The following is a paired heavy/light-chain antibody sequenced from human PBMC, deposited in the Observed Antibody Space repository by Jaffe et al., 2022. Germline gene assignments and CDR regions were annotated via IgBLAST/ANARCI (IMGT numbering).Heavy chain of an antibody. Sequence: QVQLQESGPGLVKPSETLSLTCTVSGGAITSNYWSWIRQAPGKGLEWIGHISYSGIPTYNPSVKSRVTISEDTSKNQFSLRLTSVTAADTAFYYCARMSYDFPRQMYYFDYWGQGTQVTVSS. CDR3: ARMSYDFPRQMYYFDY. J-gene: IGHJ4*02. CDR1: GGAITSNY. CDR2: ISYSGIP. D-gene: IGHD3-3*01. V-gene: IGHV4-59*01.
Light chain of an antibody. CDR1: SSDVGAYNY. J-gene: IGLJ3*02. CDR3: CSYAGSYTLV. Sequence: QSALTQPRSVSGSPGQSVTISCAGTSSDVGAYNYVSWYQQHPGKAPKVIIYDVSKRPSGVPDRFSGSKSGNTASLTISGLQTEDEADYYCCSYAGSYTLVFGGGTKLTVL. V-gene: IGLV2-11*01. CDR2: DVS.